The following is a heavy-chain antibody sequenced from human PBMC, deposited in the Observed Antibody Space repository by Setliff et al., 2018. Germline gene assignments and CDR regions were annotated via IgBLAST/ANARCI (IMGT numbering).Heavy chain of an antibody. D-gene: IGHD3-22*01. J-gene: IGHJ3*02. CDR3: ARNGDSSGYSYGAFDI. CDR1: GGTFSSYA. V-gene: IGHV1-69*10. Sequence: SVKVSCKASGGTFSSYAISWVRQAPGQGLEWMGGIIPILGIANYAQKFQGRVTITADKSTSTAYMELSSLRSEDTAVYYCARNGDSSGYSYGAFDIWGQGTMVTVSS. CDR2: IIPILGIA.